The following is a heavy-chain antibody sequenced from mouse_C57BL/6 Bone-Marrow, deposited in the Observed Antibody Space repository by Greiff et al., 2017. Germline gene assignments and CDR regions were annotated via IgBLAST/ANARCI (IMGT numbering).Heavy chain of an antibody. CDR1: GYTFTSYW. CDR2: IDPSDGDT. CDR3: ARGRFAGYYDYYVWFAY. Sequence: QVQLQQPGAELVRPGSSVKLSCKASGYTFTSYWMHWVKQRPIQGLEWIGNIDPSDGDTNYNQKFKDKATLTVDKSSSTAYMQLSSLTSEDSAVXDCARGRFAGYYDYYVWFAYWGQGTLVTVSA. J-gene: IGHJ3*01. D-gene: IGHD2-4*01. V-gene: IGHV1-52*01.